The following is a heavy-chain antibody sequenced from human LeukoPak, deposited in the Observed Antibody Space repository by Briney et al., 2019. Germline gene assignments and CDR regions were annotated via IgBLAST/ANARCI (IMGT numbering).Heavy chain of an antibody. CDR1: GFTFSSYW. J-gene: IGHJ4*02. CDR2: IYHSGST. Sequence: PGGSLRLSCAASGFTFSSYWMTWVRQPPGKGLEWIGEIYHSGSTNYNPSLKSRVTISVDKSKNQFSLKLSSVTAADTAVYYCARRGSIAVAVSFNYWGQGTLVTVSS. CDR3: ARRGSIAVAVSFNY. V-gene: IGHV4-4*02. D-gene: IGHD6-19*01.